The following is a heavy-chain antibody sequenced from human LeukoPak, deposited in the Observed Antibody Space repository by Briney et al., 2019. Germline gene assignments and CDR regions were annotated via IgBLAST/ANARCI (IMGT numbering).Heavy chain of an antibody. Sequence: ASVKVSCKASGGTFSSYAISWVRQAPGQGLEWMGGIIPIFGTANYAQKFQGRVTITTDESTSTAYMELSSLRSEDRAVYYCAVTSYYYYYMDVWGKGTTVTV. CDR2: IIPIFGTA. CDR1: GGTFSSYA. CDR3: AVTSYYYYYMDV. D-gene: IGHD4-11*01. V-gene: IGHV1-69*05. J-gene: IGHJ6*03.